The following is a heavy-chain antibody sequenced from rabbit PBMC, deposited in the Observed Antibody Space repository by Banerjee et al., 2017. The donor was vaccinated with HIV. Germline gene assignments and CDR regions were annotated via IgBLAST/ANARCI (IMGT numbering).Heavy chain of an antibody. J-gene: IGHJ4*01. CDR1: GFSFSSSYC. Sequence: QEQLEESGGDLVKPEGSLTLTCTASGFSFSSSYCICWVRQAPGKGLEWIACIYAGSSGSTYYASWAKGRFTISETSSTTVTLQMTSLTAADTATYFCARALSYDDYGDYVDYFNLWGPGTLVTVS. V-gene: IGHV1S45*01. D-gene: IGHD2-1*01. CDR3: ARALSYDDYGDYVDYFNL. CDR2: IYAGSSGST.